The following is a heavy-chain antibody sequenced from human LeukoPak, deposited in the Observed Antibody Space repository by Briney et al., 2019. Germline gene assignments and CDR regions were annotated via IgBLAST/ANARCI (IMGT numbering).Heavy chain of an antibody. J-gene: IGHJ4*02. D-gene: IGHD3-22*01. Sequence: PGGSLRLSCAACGFTFSSYAMSWVRQAPGKGLEWVSAISGSGGSTYYADSVKCRFTISRDNSKNTLYLQMNSLRAEDTAVYYCAKENYYDSSGYPLPFDYWGQGTLVAVSS. V-gene: IGHV3-23*01. CDR1: GFTFSSYA. CDR3: AKENYYDSSGYPLPFDY. CDR2: ISGSGGST.